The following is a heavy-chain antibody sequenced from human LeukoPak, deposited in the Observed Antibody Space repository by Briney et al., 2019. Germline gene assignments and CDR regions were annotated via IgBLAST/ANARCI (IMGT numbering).Heavy chain of an antibody. V-gene: IGHV3-23*01. J-gene: IGHJ2*01. Sequence: PGGSLRLSCAASGFTFSSYAMSWVRQAPGKGLEWVSARSGGGGSTYYADSVKGRFTISRDNYKNTLYLQMNSLRAEDTAVYYCAKDIAVAGLHWYFDLWGRGTLVTVSS. D-gene: IGHD6-19*01. CDR3: AKDIAVAGLHWYFDL. CDR1: GFTFSSYA. CDR2: RSGGGGST.